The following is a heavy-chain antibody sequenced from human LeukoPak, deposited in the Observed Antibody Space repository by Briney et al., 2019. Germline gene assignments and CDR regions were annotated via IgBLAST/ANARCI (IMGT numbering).Heavy chain of an antibody. CDR2: ISSSSTK. D-gene: IGHD6-19*01. CDR1: GFTVSSNS. Sequence: PGGSLRLSCVASGFTVSSNSMNWVRQAPGKGLEWVSYISSSSTKYYADSVKGRFTISRDNAKNSLYLQVNSLRDEDTAVYYCARYISGWYYFDSWGQGTLVTVSS. J-gene: IGHJ4*02. V-gene: IGHV3-48*02. CDR3: ARYISGWYYFDS.